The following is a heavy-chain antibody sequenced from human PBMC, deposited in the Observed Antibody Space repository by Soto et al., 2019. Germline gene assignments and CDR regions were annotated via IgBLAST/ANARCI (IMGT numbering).Heavy chain of an antibody. V-gene: IGHV1-8*01. J-gene: IGHJ4*02. CDR1: GYTFSNYD. Sequence: QVQLVQSGAEVKKPGASVKVSCKASGYTFSNYDVNWVRLATGQGPEWMGGMNPKSGTTVYAQKFQGRVTLTRNTSISTGYMELSSLTSEDTAVYHCASCTSSDCPSTSQLADWGQGTLVTVSS. CDR2: MNPKSGTT. CDR3: ASCTSSDCPSTSQLAD. D-gene: IGHD2-2*01.